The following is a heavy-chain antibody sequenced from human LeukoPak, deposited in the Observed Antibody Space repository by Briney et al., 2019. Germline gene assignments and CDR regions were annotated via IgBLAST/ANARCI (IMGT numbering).Heavy chain of an antibody. CDR1: GFNFSSYE. CDR2: ISSSGRTI. Sequence: GGSLRLSCTASGFNFSSYEMNWVRQAPGKGLEWLSYISSSGRTIHYADSVKGRFTISRDNAKHSLSLQMNSLRAEYTAVYYCARKGSGIYYRPFDYWGQGTDLTVCS. V-gene: IGHV3-48*03. J-gene: IGHJ4*02. D-gene: IGHD3-10*01. CDR3: ARKGSGIYYRPFDY.